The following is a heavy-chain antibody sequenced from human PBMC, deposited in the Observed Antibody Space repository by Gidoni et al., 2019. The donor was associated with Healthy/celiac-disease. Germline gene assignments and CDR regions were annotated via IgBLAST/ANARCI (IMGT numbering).Heavy chain of an antibody. CDR1: GYTFTSYY. CDR2: INPSGGST. V-gene: IGHV1-46*03. CDR3: ARDSRMVRGVIAPTPFDY. Sequence: QLQLVQSGAEVKKPGASVQVSCTASGYTFTSYYMHWVRQAPGQGLDWMGIINPSGGSTSYAQKFQGRVTMTRDTSTSTVYMELSSLRSEDTAVYYCARDSRMVRGVIAPTPFDYWGQGTLVTVSS. D-gene: IGHD3-10*01. J-gene: IGHJ4*02.